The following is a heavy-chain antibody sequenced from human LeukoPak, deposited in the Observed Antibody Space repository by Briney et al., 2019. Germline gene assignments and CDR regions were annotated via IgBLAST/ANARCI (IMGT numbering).Heavy chain of an antibody. Sequence: PSWTLSLTCAVYGGSFSGYYWSWIRQPPGKGLEWIGEINHSGSTNYNPSLKSRVTISVDTSKNQFSLKLSSVTAADTAVYYCARRSVVRGKTPFDPWGQGTLVTVSS. V-gene: IGHV4-34*01. CDR2: INHSGST. J-gene: IGHJ5*02. CDR1: GGSFSGYY. D-gene: IGHD3-10*01. CDR3: ARRSVVRGKTPFDP.